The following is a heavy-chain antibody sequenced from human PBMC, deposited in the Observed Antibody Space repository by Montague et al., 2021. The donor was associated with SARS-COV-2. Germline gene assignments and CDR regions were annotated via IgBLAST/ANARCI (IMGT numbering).Heavy chain of an antibody. J-gene: IGHJ4*02. CDR1: GGSFDSDNFF. CDR3: ARHRRYDVATYYPDF. CDR2: ISNGGRT. V-gene: IGHV4-39*01. Sequence: SETLSLTCSVSGGSFDSDNFFRGWIRQPPGKRLEWIGVISNGGRTFDNPSLKSRVTISVHTSRNQLSLNVKSVTAADTAVYYCARHRRYDVATYYPDFWGQGILVTVSS. D-gene: IGHD3-10*01.